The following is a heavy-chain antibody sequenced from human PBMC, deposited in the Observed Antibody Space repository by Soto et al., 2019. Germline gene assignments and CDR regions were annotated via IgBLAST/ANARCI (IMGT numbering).Heavy chain of an antibody. V-gene: IGHV3-15*01. CDR2: IKSKTDGGTT. D-gene: IGHD4-17*01. CDR3: TTGVDYGELNYHYYHLAV. Sequence: GGSLRLSCAASGFTFSNAWMSWVRQAPGKGLEWVGRIKSKTDGGTTDYAAPVKGRFTISRDDSKNTLYLQMNSLKTEDTAVYYCTTGVDYGELNYHYYHLAVWGKGTTVTVSS. CDR1: GFTFSNAW. J-gene: IGHJ6*03.